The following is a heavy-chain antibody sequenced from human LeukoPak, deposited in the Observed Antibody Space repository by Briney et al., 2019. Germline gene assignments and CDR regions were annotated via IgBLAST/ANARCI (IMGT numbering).Heavy chain of an antibody. CDR2: ISGSGGRT. J-gene: IGHJ4*02. V-gene: IGHV3-23*01. CDR3: AKSPPRCSGGSCYGY. CDR1: EFTFNTYT. D-gene: IGHD2-15*01. Sequence: PGGSLRLSCAAAEFTFNTYTMIWVRQAPGKGLEWISGISGSGGRTDYADSVKGRFTISRDNSKNTLYLQMSSLRADDTALYYCAKSPPRCSGGSCYGYWGQGTLVTVSS.